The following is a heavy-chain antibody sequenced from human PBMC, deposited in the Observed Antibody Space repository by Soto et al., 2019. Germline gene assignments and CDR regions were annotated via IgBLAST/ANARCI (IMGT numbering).Heavy chain of an antibody. CDR2: IYHSGST. Sequence: PSETLSLTCTVSGDTITDYYWSWIRQPPGKGLEWIGYIYHSGSTYYNPSLKSRVTISIDTSKTQFSLKLSSVTAADTAVYYCARASRNYFDYWGQGTLVTV. CDR1: GDTITDYY. CDR3: ARASRNYFDY. V-gene: IGHV4-59*01. J-gene: IGHJ4*02.